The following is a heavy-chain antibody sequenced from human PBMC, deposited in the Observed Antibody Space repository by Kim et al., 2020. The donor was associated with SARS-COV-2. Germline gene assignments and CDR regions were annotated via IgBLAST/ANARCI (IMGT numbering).Heavy chain of an antibody. J-gene: IGHJ3*02. Sequence: GGSLRLSCATSGFTLSLYSMHWVRQSPGKGLEWVSHISGTGTITKHADSVRGRFTISRDNAKNSLFLQMNGLSAEDTAVYYCVRENYWAFDIWGQGTMVT. CDR2: ISGTGTIT. CDR1: GFTLSLYS. V-gene: IGHV3-48*04. CDR3: VRENYWAFDI. D-gene: IGHD2-15*01.